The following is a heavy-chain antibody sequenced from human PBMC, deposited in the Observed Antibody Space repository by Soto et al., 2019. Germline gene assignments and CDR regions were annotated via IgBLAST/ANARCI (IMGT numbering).Heavy chain of an antibody. V-gene: IGHV1-18*01. CDR3: ARDRILWFGELPHNWFDP. D-gene: IGHD3-10*01. CDR1: GYTFTSYG. J-gene: IGHJ5*02. CDR2: ISAYNGNT. Sequence: QVQLVQSGAEVKKPGASVKVSCKASGYTFTSYGISRVRQAPGQGLEWMGWISAYNGNTNYAQKLQGRVTMTTDTSTSTAYMELRSLRSDDTAVYYCARDRILWFGELPHNWFDPWGQGTLVTVSS.